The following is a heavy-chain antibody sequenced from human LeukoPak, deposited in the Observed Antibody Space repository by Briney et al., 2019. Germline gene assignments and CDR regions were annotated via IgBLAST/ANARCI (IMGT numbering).Heavy chain of an antibody. V-gene: IGHV3-21*04. J-gene: IGHJ2*01. CDR1: GFTFSSYS. CDR2: ISSSSSYI. D-gene: IGHD3-16*01. CDR3: ARRSYGSHRYFDL. Sequence: GGSLRLSCAASGFTFSSYSMNWVRQAPGRGLEWVSSISSSSSYIYYADSVKGRFTISRDNAKNSLYLQMNSLRAEDTAVYYCARRSYGSHRYFDLWGPGTLVTVSS.